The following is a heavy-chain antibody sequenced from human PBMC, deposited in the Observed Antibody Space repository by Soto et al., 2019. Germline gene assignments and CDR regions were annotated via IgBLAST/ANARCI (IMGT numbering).Heavy chain of an antibody. D-gene: IGHD6-19*01. CDR1: GGTFSSYA. J-gene: IGHJ6*02. Sequence: SVKVSCKASGGTFSSYAISWVRQAPGQGLEWMGGIIPIFGTANYAQKFQGRVTITADESTSTAYMELSSLRSEDTAVYYCARSVLGSSGYYYYGMDVWGQGTTVTVSS. CDR2: IIPIFGTA. CDR3: ARSVLGSSGYYYYGMDV. V-gene: IGHV1-69*13.